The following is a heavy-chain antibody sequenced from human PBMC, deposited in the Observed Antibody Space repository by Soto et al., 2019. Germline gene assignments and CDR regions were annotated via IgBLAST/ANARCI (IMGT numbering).Heavy chain of an antibody. V-gene: IGHV3-23*01. CDR1: GFTFSTYA. CDR3: AREIFCSGAGCYQILDY. J-gene: IGHJ4*02. D-gene: IGHD2-15*01. Sequence: GGSLRLSCAASGFTFSTYAMSWVRQAPGKGLEWVSGISTGGGGTYYADSVKGRFTISRDNSKNTLYLQMNSLRAEDTAVYYCAREIFCSGAGCYQILDYWGQGSLVTVSS. CDR2: ISTGGGGT.